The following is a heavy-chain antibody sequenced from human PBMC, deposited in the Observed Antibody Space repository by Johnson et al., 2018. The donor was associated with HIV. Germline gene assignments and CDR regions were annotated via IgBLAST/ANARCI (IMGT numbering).Heavy chain of an antibody. CDR1: GFSFSSYA. CDR3: ARDQDWGYYDSTAFDI. Sequence: VQLVESGGGLVQPGGSLRLSCAASGFSFSSYALTWVRQAPGKGLEWVSGISGSGVSTYYADSVKGRFTISRDNSKDTLFLQMDSLRPEDTAVYHCARDQDWGYYDSTAFDIWGQGTMVIVSS. CDR2: ISGSGVST. D-gene: IGHD3-22*01. V-gene: IGHV3-23*04. J-gene: IGHJ3*02.